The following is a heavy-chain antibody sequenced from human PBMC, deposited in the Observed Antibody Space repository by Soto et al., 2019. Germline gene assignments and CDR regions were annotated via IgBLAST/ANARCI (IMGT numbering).Heavy chain of an antibody. Sequence: QAQLVQSGAEMKKPGASVKVSCKATGYTFSAYTMNWVRQAPGQSLEWMGWINAGRGNTKYSQNLLGRVSITRDTSASTVYMELTGLTSEDTAVYYCARDTEILGPRANDALDIWGEGTMVTVSS. D-gene: IGHD2-15*01. CDR3: ARDTEILGPRANDALDI. V-gene: IGHV1-3*01. J-gene: IGHJ3*02. CDR2: INAGRGNT. CDR1: GYTFSAYT.